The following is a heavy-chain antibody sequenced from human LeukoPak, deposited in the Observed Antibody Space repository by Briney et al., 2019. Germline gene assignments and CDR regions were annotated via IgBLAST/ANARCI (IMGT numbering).Heavy chain of an antibody. CDR2: IKQDGSKE. V-gene: IGHV3-7*01. J-gene: IGHJ4*02. CDR3: ANWGNTWGFDN. CDR1: GFTFSNYW. Sequence: PGGSLRLSCAASGFTFSNYWMSWVRQAPGKGLEWVANIKQDGSKEYYVDSVKGRFTISRDNAKNSLYLQMNSLRAEDTAVYYCANWGNTWGFDNWGQGTLVTVSS. D-gene: IGHD7-27*01.